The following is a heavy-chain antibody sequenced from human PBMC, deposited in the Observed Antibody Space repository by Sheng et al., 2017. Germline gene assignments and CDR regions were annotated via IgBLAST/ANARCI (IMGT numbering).Heavy chain of an antibody. D-gene: IGHD3-9*01. CDR3: ARLSVRYPGDY. J-gene: IGHJ4*02. CDR2: IWYDGSNK. Sequence: QVQLVESGGGVVQPGRSLRLSCAASGFTFSSYGMHWVRQAPGKGLEWVAVIWYDGSNKYYADSVKGRFTISRDNSKNTLYLQMNSLRAEDTAVYYCARLSVRYPGDYWGQGTLVTVSS. V-gene: IGHV3-33*01. CDR1: GFTFSSYG.